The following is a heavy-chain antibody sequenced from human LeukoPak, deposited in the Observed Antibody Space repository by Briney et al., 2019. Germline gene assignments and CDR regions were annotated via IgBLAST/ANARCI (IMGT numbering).Heavy chain of an antibody. Sequence: GGSLRLSCAASGFTFSSYAMSWVRQAPGKGLEWVSYISGSGSTIYYADSVKGRFTISRDNAKNSLYLQMNSLRAEDTAVYYCATGPDYYYYGMDVWGQGTTVTVSS. CDR3: ATGPDYYYYGMDV. J-gene: IGHJ6*02. D-gene: IGHD1-14*01. V-gene: IGHV3-48*04. CDR1: GFTFSSYA. CDR2: ISGSGSTI.